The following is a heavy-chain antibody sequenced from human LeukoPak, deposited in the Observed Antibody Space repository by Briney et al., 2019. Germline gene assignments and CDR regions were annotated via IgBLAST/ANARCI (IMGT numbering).Heavy chain of an antibody. CDR2: INPNSGGT. CDR1: GYTFTGYY. V-gene: IGHV1-2*02. Sequence: GASVKVSCKASGYTFTGYYMHWVRQAPGQGLEWMGWINPNSGGTNYAQKFQGRVTMTRDTSISTAYMELSRLRSDDTAVYYCARTGSLFGYYYYYYGMDAWGQGTTVTVPS. CDR3: ARTGSLFGYYYYYYGMDA. D-gene: IGHD3-10*02. J-gene: IGHJ6*02.